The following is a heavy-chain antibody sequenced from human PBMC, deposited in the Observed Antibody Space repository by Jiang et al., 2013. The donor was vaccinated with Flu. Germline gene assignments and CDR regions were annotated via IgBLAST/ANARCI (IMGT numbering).Heavy chain of an antibody. Sequence: QTLSLTCVISGDSISSNSATWNWIRQSPSRGLEWLGRTYCRSTCHNDYAVSVKSRITINPDTSNNQFSLQLNSVTPEDTAVYYCARDVRPTGSPQGFDYWGQGTLVTVSS. V-gene: IGHV6-1*01. CDR1: GDSISSNSAT. CDR3: ARDVRPTGSPQGFDY. J-gene: IGHJ4*02. CDR2: TYCRSTCHN. D-gene: IGHD1-1*01.